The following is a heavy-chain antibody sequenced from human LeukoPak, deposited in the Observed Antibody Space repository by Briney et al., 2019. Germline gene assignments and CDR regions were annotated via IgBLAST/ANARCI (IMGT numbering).Heavy chain of an antibody. D-gene: IGHD3-22*01. V-gene: IGHV4-39*01. J-gene: IGHJ4*02. CDR1: GGCISSSGYY. CDR3: ARRSYDGSGYYYVDY. CDR2: ISSGGST. Sequence: SETLSLTCTVSGGCISSSGYYWGWIRPPPGKGLEWIGSISSGGSTHYIPSPKSRVTISVDTSKNQRSLKLSSVTAADTAVYYCARRSYDGSGYYYVDYWGQGTLVTVSS.